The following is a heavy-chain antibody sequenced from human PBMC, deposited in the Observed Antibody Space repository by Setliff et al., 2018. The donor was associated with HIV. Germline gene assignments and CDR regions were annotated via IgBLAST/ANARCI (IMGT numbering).Heavy chain of an antibody. J-gene: IGHJ6*03. V-gene: IGHV4-34*01. Sequence: SETLSLTCAVSGGSFSEYHWSWIRQTPGKGLEWIGEFSPTGSPTYNPSLESRVTISVDTSKNQFSLKVTSVTAADTAVYYCAREIQFSATTYYYYYMDDWGRGTTVTVSS. CDR1: GGSFSEYH. CDR2: FSPTGSP. CDR3: AREIQFSATTYYYYYMDD. D-gene: IGHD5-18*01.